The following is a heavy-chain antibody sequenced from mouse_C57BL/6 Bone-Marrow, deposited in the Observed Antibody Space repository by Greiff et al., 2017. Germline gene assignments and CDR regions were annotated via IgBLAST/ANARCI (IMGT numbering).Heavy chain of an antibody. J-gene: IGHJ2*01. D-gene: IGHD1-1*01. CDR3: ASPIPTVVADY. CDR2: IYPRSGNT. V-gene: IGHV1-81*01. Sequence: QVQLQQSGAELARPGASVKLSCKASGYTFTSYGISWVKQRTGQGLEWIGEIYPRSGNTYYNEKFKGKATLTADKSSSTAYMELRSLTSEDSAVYFCASPIPTVVADYWGQGTTLTVSS. CDR1: GYTFTSYG.